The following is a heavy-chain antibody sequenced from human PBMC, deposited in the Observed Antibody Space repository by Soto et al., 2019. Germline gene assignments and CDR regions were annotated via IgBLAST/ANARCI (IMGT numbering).Heavy chain of an antibody. J-gene: IGHJ5*02. D-gene: IGHD6-6*01. V-gene: IGHV4-59*08. CDR1: GGSISSYY. Sequence: SETLSLTCTVSGGSISSYYWSWIRQPPGKGLEWIGYIYYSGSTNYNPSLKSRVTISVDTSKNQFSLKLSSVTAADTAVYYCARTEYSRWFDPWGQGTLVTVSS. CDR3: ARTEYSRWFDP. CDR2: IYYSGST.